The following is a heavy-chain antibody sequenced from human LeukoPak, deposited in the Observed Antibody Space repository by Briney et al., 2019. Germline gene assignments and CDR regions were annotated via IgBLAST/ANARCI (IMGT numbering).Heavy chain of an antibody. CDR1: GFTFSSYA. J-gene: IGHJ4*02. CDR2: IIGSGST. V-gene: IGHV3-23*01. Sequence: GGSLRLSCAASGFTFSSYAMSWVRQAPGKGLEWVSAIIGSGSTYYADSVKGRFTISRDNSKNTLFLQMNSLRAGDTAVYYCAKDRAQQLVLDFWGQGTLVTVSS. D-gene: IGHD6-13*01. CDR3: AKDRAQQLVLDF.